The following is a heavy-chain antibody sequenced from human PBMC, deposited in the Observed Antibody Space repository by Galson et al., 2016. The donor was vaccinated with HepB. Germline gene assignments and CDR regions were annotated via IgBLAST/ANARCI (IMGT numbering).Heavy chain of an antibody. CDR1: GFTFSNYW. Sequence: SLRLSCAASGFTFSNYWMHWVRQAPGKGLVWVSDINTDGRGTRYADSVKGRFTISRDDAKNTLYLQMNRLRAEDTAVYYCARGLMAAPGIDYWGQGTLVTVSS. CDR2: INTDGRGT. D-gene: IGHD6-13*01. V-gene: IGHV3-74*01. CDR3: ARGLMAAPGIDY. J-gene: IGHJ4*02.